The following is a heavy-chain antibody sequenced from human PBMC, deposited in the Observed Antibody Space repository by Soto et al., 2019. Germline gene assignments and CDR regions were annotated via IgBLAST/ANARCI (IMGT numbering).Heavy chain of an antibody. CDR2: IYSTGST. Sequence: SETLSLTCTVSGGSLTSGGSYWSWIRQHPGKGLEWIGYIYSTGSTYYNPSLKSRLTISIDTSKNQFSLKLNSVTAADTAVYYCASPMFCNSATCFDSWGQGTLVTVSS. D-gene: IGHD2-2*01. J-gene: IGHJ4*02. CDR1: GGSLTSGGSY. CDR3: ASPMFCNSATCFDS. V-gene: IGHV4-31*03.